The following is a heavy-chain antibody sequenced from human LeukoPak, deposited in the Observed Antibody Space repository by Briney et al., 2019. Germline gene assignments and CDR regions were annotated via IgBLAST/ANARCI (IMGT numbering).Heavy chain of an antibody. D-gene: IGHD3-10*01. CDR3: AKCSVGFGELCNWFDP. V-gene: IGHV3-30*02. Sequence: TGGSLRLSCAASGFTFSSYGMHWVRQAPGKGLEWVAFIRYDGSNKYYADSGKGRFTISRDNSKNTLYLQMNSLRAEDTAVYYCAKCSVGFGELCNWFDPWGQGTLVTVSS. J-gene: IGHJ5*02. CDR2: IRYDGSNK. CDR1: GFTFSSYG.